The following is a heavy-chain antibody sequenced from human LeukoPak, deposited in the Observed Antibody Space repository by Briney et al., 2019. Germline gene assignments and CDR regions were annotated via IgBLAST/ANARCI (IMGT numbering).Heavy chain of an antibody. J-gene: IGHJ4*02. CDR3: ATWYYYDSSDYYLADY. Sequence: SVKVSCKASGGTFSSYAISWVRQAPGQGLEWMGGIIPIFGTANYAQKFQGRVTITADESTSTAYMELGSLRSEDTAVYYCATWYYYDSSDYYLADYWGQGTLVTVSS. CDR1: GGTFSSYA. V-gene: IGHV1-69*13. D-gene: IGHD3-22*01. CDR2: IIPIFGTA.